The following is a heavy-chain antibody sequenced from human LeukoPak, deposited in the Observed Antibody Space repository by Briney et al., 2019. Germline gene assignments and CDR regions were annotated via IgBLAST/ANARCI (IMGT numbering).Heavy chain of an antibody. V-gene: IGHV4-34*01. J-gene: IGHJ4*02. Sequence: SETLSLTCAVYGGSFSGYYWSWIRQPPGKGLEWIGEINHSGSTNYNPSLKSRVTISVDTSKNQFSPKLSSVTAADTAVYYCARKWGYSYGPVDYWGQGTLVTVSS. CDR3: ARKWGYSYGPVDY. D-gene: IGHD5-18*01. CDR1: GGSFSGYY. CDR2: INHSGST.